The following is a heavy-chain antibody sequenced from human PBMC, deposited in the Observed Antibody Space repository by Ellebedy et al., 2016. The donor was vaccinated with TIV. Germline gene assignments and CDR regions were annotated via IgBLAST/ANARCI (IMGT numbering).Heavy chain of an antibody. V-gene: IGHV1-18*04. Sequence: ASVKVSCKASGYTFTDYYIHWVRQAPGQGLEWMGWISAYNGNTNYAQKLQGRVTMTTDTSTSTAYMELRSLRSDDTAVYYCARVAVAGTESHHNGMDVWGQGTTVTVSS. D-gene: IGHD6-19*01. CDR3: ARVAVAGTESHHNGMDV. CDR1: GYTFTDYY. J-gene: IGHJ6*02. CDR2: ISAYNGNT.